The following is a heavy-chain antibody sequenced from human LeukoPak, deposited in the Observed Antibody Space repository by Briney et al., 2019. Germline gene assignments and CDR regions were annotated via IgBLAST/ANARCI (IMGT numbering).Heavy chain of an antibody. CDR2: ISSGSTYT. CDR1: GFTFSNHA. J-gene: IGHJ4*02. D-gene: IGHD4-23*01. CDR3: ARGDYGGDYFDY. V-gene: IGHV3-11*05. Sequence: PGRSLRLSCAASGFTFSNHAMHWVRQAPGKRLEWVSYISSGSTYTNYADSVEGRFTISRDNAKNSLYLQMNSLRAEDTAVYYCARGDYGGDYFDYWGQGTLVTVSS.